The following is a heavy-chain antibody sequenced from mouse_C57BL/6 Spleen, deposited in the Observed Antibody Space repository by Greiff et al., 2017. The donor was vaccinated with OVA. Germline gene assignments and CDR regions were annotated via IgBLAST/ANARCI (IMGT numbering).Heavy chain of an antibody. CDR3: ARGDYYGSSEGLFDY. CDR2: IYPGGGYT. V-gene: IGHV1-63*01. D-gene: IGHD1-1*01. CDR1: GYTFTNYW. J-gene: IGHJ2*01. Sequence: VQRVESGAELVRPGTSVKMSCKASGYTFTNYWIGWAKQRPGHGLEWIGDIYPGGGYTNYNEKFKGKATLTADKSSSTAYMQFSSLTSEDSAIYYGARGDYYGSSEGLFDYWGQGTTLTVSS.